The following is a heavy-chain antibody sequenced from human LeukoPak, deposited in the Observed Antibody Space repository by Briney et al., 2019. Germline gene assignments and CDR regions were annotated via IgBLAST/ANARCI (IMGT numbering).Heavy chain of an antibody. V-gene: IGHV3-23*01. CDR2: ISGSGGNT. J-gene: IGHJ4*02. CDR3: AKMGGYSYGYVSLDY. D-gene: IGHD5-18*01. Sequence: GGSLRLSCAASGFTFSNYAMSWARQAPGKGLEWVSAISGSGGNTYYPDSVKGRFTISRDNSRNTLYLQMNSLRAEDTAVYYCAKMGGYSYGYVSLDYWGQGTLVTVSS. CDR1: GFTFSNYA.